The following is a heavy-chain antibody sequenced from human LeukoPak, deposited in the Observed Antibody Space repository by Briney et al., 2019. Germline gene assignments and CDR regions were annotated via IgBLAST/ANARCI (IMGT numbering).Heavy chain of an antibody. D-gene: IGHD3-16*01. CDR2: ISYSGST. Sequence: SETLSLTCTVSGGSISSYYWSWIRQPPGKGLEWIGYISYSGSTNYNPSLKSRVTISVDTSKNQFSLKLSSVTAADTAVYYCARGGGYYFDYWGQGTLVTVPS. CDR1: GGSISSYY. J-gene: IGHJ4*02. V-gene: IGHV4-59*01. CDR3: ARGGGYYFDY.